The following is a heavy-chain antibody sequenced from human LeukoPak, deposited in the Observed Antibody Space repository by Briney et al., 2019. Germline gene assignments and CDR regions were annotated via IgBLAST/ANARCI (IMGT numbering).Heavy chain of an antibody. Sequence: ASVKVSCKVSGYTLTELSMHWVRQAPGKGLEWMGGFDPEDGETIYAQKFQGRVTMTEDTSTDTAYMELSSLRSVDTAVYYCATLYDFWSGYYTRGNWFDPWGQGTLVTVSS. D-gene: IGHD3-3*01. CDR2: FDPEDGET. CDR1: GYTLTELS. J-gene: IGHJ5*02. CDR3: ATLYDFWSGYYTRGNWFDP. V-gene: IGHV1-24*01.